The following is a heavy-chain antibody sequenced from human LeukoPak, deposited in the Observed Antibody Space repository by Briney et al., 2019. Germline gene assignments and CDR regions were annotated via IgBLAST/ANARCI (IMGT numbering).Heavy chain of an antibody. CDR3: ARVPYYYDSSGYSDY. CDR1: GFTFSSYS. CDR2: ISSSSSYI. Sequence: GGSLRLSCAASGFTFSSYSKNWVRQAPGKGLEWVSSISSSSSYIYYADSVKGRFTISRDNAKNSLYLQMNSLRAEDTAVYYCARVPYYYDSSGYSDYWGQGTLVTVSS. V-gene: IGHV3-21*01. J-gene: IGHJ4*02. D-gene: IGHD3-22*01.